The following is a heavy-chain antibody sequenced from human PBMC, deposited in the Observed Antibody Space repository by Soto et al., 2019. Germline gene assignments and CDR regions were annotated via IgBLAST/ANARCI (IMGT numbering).Heavy chain of an antibody. J-gene: IGHJ3*02. Sequence: SETLSLTCTVSGGSVSSTSYYWTWIRQPPGKGLEWIGYIHYSGSTNYNPSLKSRVTISVDTSKNQFSLKLSSVTAADTAVYYCASMTTVVTPPAGAFDIWGQGTMVTLSS. V-gene: IGHV4-61*01. CDR2: IHYSGST. CDR3: ASMTTVVTPPAGAFDI. CDR1: GGSVSSTSYY. D-gene: IGHD4-17*01.